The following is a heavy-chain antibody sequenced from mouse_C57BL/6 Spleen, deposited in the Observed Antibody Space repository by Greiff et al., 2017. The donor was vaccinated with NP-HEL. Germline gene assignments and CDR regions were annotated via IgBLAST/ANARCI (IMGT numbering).Heavy chain of an antibody. CDR3: ARHSGYSLDY. CDR1: GFTFSSYG. Sequence: EVQLVESGGDLVKPGGSLKLSCAASGFTFSSYGMSWVRQTPDKRLEWVATISSGGSYTYYPDSVKGRFTISRDNAKNTLYLQMSRLKSADTAMYYCARHSGYSLDYWGQGTTLTVSS. CDR2: ISSGGSYT. V-gene: IGHV5-6*01. J-gene: IGHJ2*01. D-gene: IGHD3-1*01.